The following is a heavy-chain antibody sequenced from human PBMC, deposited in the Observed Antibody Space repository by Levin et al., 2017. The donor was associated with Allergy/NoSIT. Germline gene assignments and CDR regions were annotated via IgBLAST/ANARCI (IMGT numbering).Heavy chain of an antibody. Sequence: LSLTCAASGFTFSDYYMSWIRPAPGKGLEWVSYISSSGSTIYYADSVKGRFTISRDNAKNSLYLQMNSLRAEDTAVYYCAREPYGDVNFDYWGQGTLVTVSS. CDR1: GFTFSDYY. V-gene: IGHV3-11*01. D-gene: IGHD4-17*01. J-gene: IGHJ4*02. CDR3: AREPYGDVNFDY. CDR2: ISSSGSTI.